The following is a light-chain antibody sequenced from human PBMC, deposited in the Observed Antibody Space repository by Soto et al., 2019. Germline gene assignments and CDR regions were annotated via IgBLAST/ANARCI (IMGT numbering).Light chain of an antibody. V-gene: IGLV2-14*01. Sequence: QSALTQPASMSGSPGQSITISCTGTSSDVGGYNFVSWYQQHPDKAPKLMLYEVTKRPSGVSDRFSCSKSGNTASLTISGLQTEDEADHYCSSYTSRDTRVFGTGTKLTVL. CDR2: EVT. CDR1: SSDVGGYNF. CDR3: SSYTSRDTRV. J-gene: IGLJ1*01.